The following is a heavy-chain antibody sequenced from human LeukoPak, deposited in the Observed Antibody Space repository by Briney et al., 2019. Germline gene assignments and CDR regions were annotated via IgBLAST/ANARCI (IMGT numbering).Heavy chain of an antibody. Sequence: GGSLRLSCAASGFTFGTYHMHWLRQAPGKGLEWVADISYDGSNKYYADSVKGRFTISRDNSKNTLYLQMNSLRAEDTAVYYFAGRLREHDAFDIWGQGTMVTVSS. J-gene: IGHJ3*02. D-gene: IGHD4-17*01. CDR3: AGRLREHDAFDI. V-gene: IGHV3-30*04. CDR1: GFTFGTYH. CDR2: ISYDGSNK.